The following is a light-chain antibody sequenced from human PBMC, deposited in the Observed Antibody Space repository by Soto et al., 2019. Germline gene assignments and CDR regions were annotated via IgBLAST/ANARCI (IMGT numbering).Light chain of an antibody. J-gene: IGKJ1*01. Sequence: EFVFTQISGTLTLSPGERPTLSCRASQSVSNNYLAWYQQTPGQAPRLLIYGATNRATGIPDRFSGSGSRTDFTLTISRLEPEDFAEYYCQQYGSSGTFGQGTKVDIK. CDR1: QSVSNNY. V-gene: IGKV3-20*01. CDR3: QQYGSSGT. CDR2: GAT.